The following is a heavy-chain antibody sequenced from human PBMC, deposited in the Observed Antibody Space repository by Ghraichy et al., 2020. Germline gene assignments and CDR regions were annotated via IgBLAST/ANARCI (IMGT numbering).Heavy chain of an antibody. Sequence: GGSLRLSCAASGFTFSSYAMSWVRQAPGKGLEWVSAISGSGGSTYYADSLKGRFTISRDNSKNTLYLEMNSLRAEDTAVYYCAKDRAGGYCSSNNCRASLFNWFDPWGQGTLVTVSS. D-gene: IGHD2-2*01. CDR3: AKDRAGGYCSSNNCRASLFNWFDP. V-gene: IGHV3-23*01. J-gene: IGHJ5*02. CDR2: ISGSGGST. CDR1: GFTFSSYA.